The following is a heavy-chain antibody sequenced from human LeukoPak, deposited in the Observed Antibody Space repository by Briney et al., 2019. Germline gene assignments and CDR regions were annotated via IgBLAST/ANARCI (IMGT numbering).Heavy chain of an antibody. D-gene: IGHD3-10*01. J-gene: IGHJ5*02. CDR1: GFTFDDYA. Sequence: GGSLRLSCAASGFTFDDYAMHWVRQAPGKGLEWVSGISWNSGSIGYADSVKGRFTISRDNAKNSLYLQMNSLRAEDTALYYCARNVLLWFGELSLSSWFDPWGQGTLVTVSS. V-gene: IGHV3-9*01. CDR3: ARNVLLWFGELSLSSWFDP. CDR2: ISWNSGSI.